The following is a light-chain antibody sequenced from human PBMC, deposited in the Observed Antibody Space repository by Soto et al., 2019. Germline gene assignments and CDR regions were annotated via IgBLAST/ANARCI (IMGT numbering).Light chain of an antibody. J-gene: IGLJ2*01. CDR2: NNN. Sequence: QSVLTQPPSASGTPGQRITISCSGSSSKIGSNSVNWYQQRPGTGTKLLIYNNNQRPLGVPDRFSGSKSATSFSLAISGLQSEDESDYYCAAWDDSLNGVVVGGGTKLTVL. CDR1: SSKIGSNS. CDR3: AAWDDSLNGVV. V-gene: IGLV1-44*01.